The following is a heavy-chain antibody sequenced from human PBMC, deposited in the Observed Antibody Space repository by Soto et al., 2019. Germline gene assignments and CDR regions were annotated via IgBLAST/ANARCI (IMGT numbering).Heavy chain of an antibody. J-gene: IGHJ4*02. V-gene: IGHV3-23*01. Sequence: EVQLLESGGGLVQPGGSLRLPCAASGFTFSSYAMSWVRQAPGKGLEWVSAISGSGGSTYYADSVKGRFTISRDNSKNTLYLQMNSLRAEDTAVYYCAKDLSWLQLQALFDYWGQGTLVTVSS. CDR1: GFTFSSYA. D-gene: IGHD5-12*01. CDR3: AKDLSWLQLQALFDY. CDR2: ISGSGGST.